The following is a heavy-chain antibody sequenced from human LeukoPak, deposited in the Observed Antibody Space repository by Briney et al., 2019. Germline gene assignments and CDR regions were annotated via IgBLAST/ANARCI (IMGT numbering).Heavy chain of an antibody. CDR1: GFAFSSYA. V-gene: IGHV3-30-3*01. J-gene: IGHJ4*02. CDR3: ARDGGLYSVVLGADYNCFDY. CDR2: ISYDGSNK. D-gene: IGHD3-10*01. Sequence: GRSLRLSCAASGFAFSSYAMHWVRQAPGKGLEWVAVISYDGSNKYYADSVKGRFTISRDNSKNTLYLQMNSLRAEDTAVYYCARDGGLYSVVLGADYNCFDYWGQGTLVTVSS.